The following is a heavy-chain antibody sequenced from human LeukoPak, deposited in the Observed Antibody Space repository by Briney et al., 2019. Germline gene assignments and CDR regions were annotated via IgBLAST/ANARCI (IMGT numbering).Heavy chain of an antibody. V-gene: IGHV3-48*02. CDR3: AKDILWFGESVKGSFDY. D-gene: IGHD3-10*01. Sequence: GGSLRLSCAASGFTFSDYGMIWVRQAPGKGLEWVSYITRSSALHYADSVKGRFTISRDNAKNSLFLQMSSLRDEDTAVYYCAKDILWFGESVKGSFDYWGQGTLVTVSS. CDR1: GFTFSDYG. J-gene: IGHJ4*02. CDR2: ITRSSAL.